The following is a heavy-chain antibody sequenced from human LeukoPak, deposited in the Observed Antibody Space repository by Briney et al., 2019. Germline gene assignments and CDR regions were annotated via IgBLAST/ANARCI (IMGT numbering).Heavy chain of an antibody. J-gene: IGHJ3*02. D-gene: IGHD1-26*01. CDR1: GYSISSGYY. CDR3: ARAKSGSSTVIAFDI. Sequence: SETLSLTCTVSGYSISSGYYWGWIRQPPGKGLEWIGSIYHSGSTYYNPSLKSRVTISVDTSKNQFSLKLSSVTAADTAVYCCARAKSGSSTVIAFDIWGQGTMVTVSS. CDR2: IYHSGST. V-gene: IGHV4-38-2*02.